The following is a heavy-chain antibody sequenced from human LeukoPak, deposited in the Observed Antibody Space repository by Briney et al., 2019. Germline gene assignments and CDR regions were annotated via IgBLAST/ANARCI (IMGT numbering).Heavy chain of an antibody. CDR1: GFTFSSYA. CDR3: ARNYGDYFSGFGGPDY. Sequence: PGGSLRLSCAASGFTFSSYAMHWVRQAPGKGLEYVSAISSNGGSTYYANSVKGRFTISRDNSKNTLYLQMNSLRAEDTAVYYCARNYGDYFSGFGGPDYWGQGTLVTVSS. V-gene: IGHV3-64*01. CDR2: ISSNGGST. J-gene: IGHJ4*02. D-gene: IGHD4-17*01.